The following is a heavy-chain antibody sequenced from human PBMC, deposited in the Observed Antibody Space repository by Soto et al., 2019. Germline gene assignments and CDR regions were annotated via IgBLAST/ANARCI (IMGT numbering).Heavy chain of an antibody. J-gene: IGHJ4*02. D-gene: IGHD2-15*01. V-gene: IGHV3-30-3*01. CDR1: GFTFSSYA. Sequence: GGSLRLSCAASGFTFSSYAMHWVRQAPGKGLEWVAVISYDGSNKYYADSVKGRFTISRDNSKNTLYLQMNSLRAEDTAVYYCARNVVVVAGNYFDYWGQGTLVTVSS. CDR3: ARNVVVVAGNYFDY. CDR2: ISYDGSNK.